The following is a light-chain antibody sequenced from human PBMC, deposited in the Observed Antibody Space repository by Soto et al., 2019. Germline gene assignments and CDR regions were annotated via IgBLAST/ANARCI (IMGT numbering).Light chain of an antibody. V-gene: IGLV1-44*01. Sequence: QSVLTQPPSASGTPGQRVTISCSRSSSNVGINTVNWYQQLPGTAPKLLIYSNNQRPSGVPDRFSGSKSGTSASLAIRGLQSEDEADYYCAAWDDSLNIWVFGGGTKLTVL. CDR1: SSNVGINT. CDR3: AAWDDSLNIWV. CDR2: SNN. J-gene: IGLJ3*02.